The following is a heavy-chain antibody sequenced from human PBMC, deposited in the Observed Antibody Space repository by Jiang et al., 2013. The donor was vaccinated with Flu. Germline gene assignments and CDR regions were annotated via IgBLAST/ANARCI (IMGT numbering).Heavy chain of an antibody. D-gene: IGHD1-1*01. CDR3: ARHKPNARAFEY. J-gene: IGHJ4*02. Sequence: KGLEWIGQINHSGRANYNPYPQESSHHISRHVQNQLSLKLSSVTAADTAVYYCARHKPNARAFEYWGQGTLVTVSS. CDR2: INHSGRA. V-gene: IGHV4-34*01.